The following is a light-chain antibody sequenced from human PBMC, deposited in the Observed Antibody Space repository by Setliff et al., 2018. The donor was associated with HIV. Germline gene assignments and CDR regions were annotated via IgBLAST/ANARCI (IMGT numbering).Light chain of an antibody. Sequence: QSVLTQPPSVSAATGQKVTISCSGSRSNIGNNYVSWYQQLPGTAPKLLIYDNSKRPSGIPDRFSGSKSGTSATLAITGLQTGDEADFYCGTWDSSLSAYVFGSGTKVTVL. CDR3: GTWDSSLSAYV. V-gene: IGLV1-51*01. CDR1: RSNIGNNY. CDR2: DNS. J-gene: IGLJ1*01.